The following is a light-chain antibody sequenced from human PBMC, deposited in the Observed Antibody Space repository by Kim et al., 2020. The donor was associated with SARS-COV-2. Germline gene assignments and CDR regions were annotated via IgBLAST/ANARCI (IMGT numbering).Light chain of an antibody. V-gene: IGLV2-11*01. CDR2: DVS. CDR3: CSYAGSYRV. CDR1: SSDVGGYNY. Sequence: PGQSVTISCTGTSSDVGGYNYVSWYQQHPGKAPNLMIYDVSKRPSGVPDRFSGSKSGNTASLTISGLQAEDEADYYCCSYAGSYRVFGTGTKVTVL. J-gene: IGLJ1*01.